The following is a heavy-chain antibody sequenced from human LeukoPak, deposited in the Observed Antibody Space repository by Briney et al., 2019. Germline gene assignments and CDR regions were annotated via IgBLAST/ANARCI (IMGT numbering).Heavy chain of an antibody. Sequence: ASVKVSCKASGYTFTGYYMHWVRQAPGQGLEWMGWINPNSGGTNYAQKFQGRVTMTRDTSISTAYMELSRLRSDDTAVYYCARDRSPYDFWSGYQVYGMDVWGQGTTVTVSS. CDR2: INPNSGGT. V-gene: IGHV1-2*02. CDR1: GYTFTGYY. D-gene: IGHD3-3*01. J-gene: IGHJ6*02. CDR3: ARDRSPYDFWSGYQVYGMDV.